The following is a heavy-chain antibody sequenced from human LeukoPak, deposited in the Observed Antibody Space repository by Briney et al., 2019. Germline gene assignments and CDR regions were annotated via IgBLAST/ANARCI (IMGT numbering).Heavy chain of an antibody. D-gene: IGHD2-15*01. V-gene: IGHV4-39*07. Sequence: SETLSLTCTVSGGSISSSSYYWGWIRQPPGKGLEWIGSIYHSGSTYYNPSLKSRVTISVDTSKNQFSLKLSSVTAADTAVYYCARDLRSGYCSGGSCYLNYYMDVWGKGTTVTVSS. CDR1: GGSISSSSYY. CDR3: ARDLRSGYCSGGSCYLNYYMDV. J-gene: IGHJ6*03. CDR2: IYHSGST.